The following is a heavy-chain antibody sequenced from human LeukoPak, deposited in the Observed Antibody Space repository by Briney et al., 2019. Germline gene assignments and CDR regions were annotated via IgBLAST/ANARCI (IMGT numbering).Heavy chain of an antibody. CDR3: AGFFYDNSGDAFDI. Sequence: SVKVSCKASGGSFTFTSHAISWVRQAPGQGLEWVGGLIPIYGSANYAQKFQGRVTITSDESTRTVHMELSSLRPEDSAVYYCAGFFYDNSGDAFDIWGQGTMVTVSS. J-gene: IGHJ3*02. CDR1: GGSFTFTSHA. CDR2: LIPIYGSA. D-gene: IGHD3-22*01. V-gene: IGHV1-69*01.